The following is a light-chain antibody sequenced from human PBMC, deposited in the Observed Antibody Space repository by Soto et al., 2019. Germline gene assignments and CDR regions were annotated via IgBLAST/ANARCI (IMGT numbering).Light chain of an antibody. CDR3: QQRRT. CDR1: QSVSSKY. V-gene: IGKV3D-20*02. CDR2: GAS. Sequence: EIVLTQSPGTLSLSPGERATLSCRASQSVSSKYLAWYQQKPGQAPRLLIYGASSRATGIPDRFSGSGSGTDFTLTISSLEPEDFAVYYCQQRRTFGQGTKVDIK. J-gene: IGKJ1*01.